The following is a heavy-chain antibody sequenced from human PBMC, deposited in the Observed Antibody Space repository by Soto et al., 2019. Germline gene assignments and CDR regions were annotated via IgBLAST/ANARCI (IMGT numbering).Heavy chain of an antibody. CDR1: GGSISSGGYS. CDR2: IYQSGNT. Sequence: LSLTCAVSGGSISSGGYSWSWIRQPPGKGLEWIGYIYQSGNTYYNPSLKSRITISVDRSKNQFSLKLSSVTAADTAVYYCARVGPWVPYYYDSSPYTFENWFDPWGQGTLVTVSS. CDR3: ARVGPWVPYYYDSSPYTFENWFDP. J-gene: IGHJ5*02. V-gene: IGHV4-30-2*01. D-gene: IGHD3-22*01.